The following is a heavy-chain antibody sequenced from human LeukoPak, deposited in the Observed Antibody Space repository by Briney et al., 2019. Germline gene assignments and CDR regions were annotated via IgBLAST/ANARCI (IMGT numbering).Heavy chain of an antibody. CDR2: INSDGSTT. V-gene: IGHV3-74*01. D-gene: IGHD3-10*02. CDR3: ARDLTAMFNC. CDR1: GFTFSSYA. J-gene: IGHJ4*02. Sequence: GGSVSLSCAASGFTFSSYAMSWARQAPGKGLVWVSRINSDGSTTSYAGSVKGRFTISRDNAKDTLYLQMNSLRAEDTAVYYCARDLTAMFNCWGQGTLVTVSS.